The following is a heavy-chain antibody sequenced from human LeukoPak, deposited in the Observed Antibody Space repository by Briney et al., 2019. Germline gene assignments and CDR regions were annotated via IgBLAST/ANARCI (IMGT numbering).Heavy chain of an antibody. D-gene: IGHD3-22*01. V-gene: IGHV3-30*02. J-gene: IGHJ4*02. CDR1: GFTFSSYG. CDR2: IRYDGSNK. CDR3: AKDMYYYDSSGYGFDY. Sequence: GGSLRLSCAASGFTFSSYGMRWVRQAPGKGLEWVAFIRYDGSNKYYADSVKGRFTISRDNSKNTLYLQMNSLRAEDTAVYYCAKDMYYYDSSGYGFDYWGQGTLVTVSS.